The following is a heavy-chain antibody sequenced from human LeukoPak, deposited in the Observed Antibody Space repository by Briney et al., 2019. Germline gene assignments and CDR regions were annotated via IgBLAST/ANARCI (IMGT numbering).Heavy chain of an antibody. Sequence: ASVKVSCKASGYTFTGYYMHWVRQAPGQGLEWMGWINPNSGGTNYAQKFQGRVTMTRDTSISTAYMELSRLRSDDTAVYYCARLSTLAAAARDYWGQGTLVTVS. V-gene: IGHV1-2*02. CDR2: INPNSGGT. D-gene: IGHD6-13*01. CDR1: GYTFTGYY. J-gene: IGHJ4*02. CDR3: ARLSTLAAAARDY.